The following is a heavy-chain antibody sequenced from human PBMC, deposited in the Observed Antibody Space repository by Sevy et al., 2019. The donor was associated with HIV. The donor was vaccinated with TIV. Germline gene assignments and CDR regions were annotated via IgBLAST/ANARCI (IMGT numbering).Heavy chain of an antibody. V-gene: IGHV3-33*01. CDR1: GFAYSGYG. D-gene: IGHD6-19*01. Sequence: GGSLILSCAAFGFAYSGYGMHWVRQAPGKGLEWVAVIWYDGSNKEYADSLKGRFTISRDNSKTTLCLQMNSRRAEDTAVYYCARESIAVAGIGYYFDSWGQGTLVTVSS. J-gene: IGHJ4*02. CDR2: IWYDGSNK. CDR3: ARESIAVAGIGYYFDS.